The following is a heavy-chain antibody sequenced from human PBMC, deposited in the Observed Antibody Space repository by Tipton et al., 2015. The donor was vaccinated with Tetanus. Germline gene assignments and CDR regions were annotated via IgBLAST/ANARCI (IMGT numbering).Heavy chain of an antibody. J-gene: IGHJ4*02. CDR1: EFSLSTSGVC. CDR3: ARMQYGDYYFDY. CDR2: IDWDGDG. V-gene: IGHV2-70*13. Sequence: LVKPSQTLTLTCTVSEFSLSTSGVCVGWIRQPPGKALEWLALIDWDGDGYYSSSLKTRLTISRDTSKNQVVLSMTNMDPEDTATYYCARMQYGDYYFDYWGQGTLVTVSS. D-gene: IGHD4-17*01.